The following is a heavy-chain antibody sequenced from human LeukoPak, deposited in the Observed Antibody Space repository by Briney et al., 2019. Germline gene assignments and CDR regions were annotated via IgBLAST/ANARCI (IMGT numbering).Heavy chain of an antibody. CDR3: ARSAWLVLTHDY. D-gene: IGHD6-19*01. CDR2: IYYSGST. V-gene: IGHV4-59*01. J-gene: IGHJ4*02. Sequence: SETLSLTCTVSGGSISSYYWSWIRQPPGKGPEWIGYIYYSGSTNYNPSLKSRATISVDTSKNQFSLKLSSVTAADTAVYYCARSAWLVLTHDYWGQGTLVTVSS. CDR1: GGSISSYY.